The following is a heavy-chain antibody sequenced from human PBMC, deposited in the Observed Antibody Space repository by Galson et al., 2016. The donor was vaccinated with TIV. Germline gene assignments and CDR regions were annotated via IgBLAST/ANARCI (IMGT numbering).Heavy chain of an antibody. Sequence: SLRLSCAASRFILSMFAMHWVRQAPGKGLEWVAVISYDGSNKSYADSVKGRFAISRDNSRNTLFLQMNSLTADDTAVYYCERDMGGYFQRRNFDYWGQGTLVTVSS. CDR1: RFILSMFA. CDR2: ISYDGSNK. CDR3: ERDMGGYFQRRNFDY. V-gene: IGHV3-30*09. J-gene: IGHJ4*02. D-gene: IGHD1-26*01.